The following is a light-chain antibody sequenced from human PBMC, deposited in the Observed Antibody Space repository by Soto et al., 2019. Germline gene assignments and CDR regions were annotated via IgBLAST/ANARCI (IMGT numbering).Light chain of an antibody. CDR1: QTISSW. Sequence: DIQMTQSPSGLSGSGGDRVASSCRASQTISSWLAWYQQKPGKAPKLLIYKASTLKSGVPSRFSGSGSGTEFTLTISSLQPDDFATYYCQHYNSYSEAFGQGTKVDIK. V-gene: IGKV1-5*03. J-gene: IGKJ1*01. CDR3: QHYNSYSEA. CDR2: KAS.